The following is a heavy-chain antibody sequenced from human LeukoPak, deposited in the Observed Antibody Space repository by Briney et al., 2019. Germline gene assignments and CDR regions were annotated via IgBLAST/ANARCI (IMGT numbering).Heavy chain of an antibody. CDR2: IYYSGST. D-gene: IGHD3-22*01. J-gene: IGHJ3*02. V-gene: IGHV4-39*07. CDR1: GGSISSSSYY. Sequence: SETLSLTCTVSGGSISSSSYYWGWIRQPPGKGLEWIGSIYYSGSTYYNPSLKSRVTISVDTSKNQFSLKLSSVTAADTAVYYCARVATMIVVAKGAFDIWGQGTMVTVSS. CDR3: ARVATMIVVAKGAFDI.